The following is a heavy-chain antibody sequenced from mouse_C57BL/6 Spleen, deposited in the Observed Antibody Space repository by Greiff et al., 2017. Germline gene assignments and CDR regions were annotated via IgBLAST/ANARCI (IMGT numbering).Heavy chain of an antibody. CDR2: IDPSDSYT. Sequence: QVQLQQPGAELVMPGASVKLSCKASGYTFTSYWMHWVKQRPGQGLEWIGEIDPSDSYTNYNQKFKGKSTLTVDKSSSTAYMQLSRLTSEDSAVYYWAREGGNYSYYFDYWGQGTTLTVSS. J-gene: IGHJ2*01. CDR3: AREGGNYSYYFDY. D-gene: IGHD2-1*01. V-gene: IGHV1-69*01. CDR1: GYTFTSYW.